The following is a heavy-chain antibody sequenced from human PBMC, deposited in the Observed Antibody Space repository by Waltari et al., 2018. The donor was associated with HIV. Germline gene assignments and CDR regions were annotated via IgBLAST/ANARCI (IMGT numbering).Heavy chain of an antibody. J-gene: IGHJ3*02. V-gene: IGHV3-30*01. CDR1: GFPFSRYD. D-gene: IGHD3-22*01. CDR3: ARDQTMTRAFDI. CDR2: ISYDGSNK. Sequence: QVQLVESGGGVVQPWRSLRLSCAASGFPFSRYDMHWVRQAPGKGREWGAVISYDGSNKYYADAVKGRVTISRDNSKNTRYLQMNSLRAEDTAVYYCARDQTMTRAFDIWGQGTMVTVSS.